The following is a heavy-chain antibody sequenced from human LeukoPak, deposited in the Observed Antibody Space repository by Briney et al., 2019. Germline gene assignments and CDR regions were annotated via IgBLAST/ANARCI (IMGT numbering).Heavy chain of an antibody. J-gene: IGHJ4*02. D-gene: IGHD5-12*01. V-gene: IGHV3-7*02. Sequence: PGGSLRLSCTVSGFSFREHWMGWVRQAPGKGLEWVGNIKEDGNEDYYVDSVEGRFVIFRDNAKNSLYLQMHSLGAEDTAVYYCTRGDRGYAESLYWGRGTLVTVSS. CDR3: TRGDRGYAESLY. CDR1: GFSFREHW. CDR2: IKEDGNED.